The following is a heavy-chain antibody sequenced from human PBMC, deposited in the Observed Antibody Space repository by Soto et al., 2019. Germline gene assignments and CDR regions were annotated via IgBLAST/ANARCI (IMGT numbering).Heavy chain of an antibody. Sequence: PSETLSLTCTVSGGSISSYYWSWIRQPPGKGLEWIGYIYYSGSTNYNPSLKSRVTISVDTSKNQFSLKLSSVTAADTAVYYCARAVMATIPYFDYWGQGTLVTVSS. CDR1: GGSISSYY. D-gene: IGHD2-21*01. CDR2: IYYSGST. V-gene: IGHV4-59*01. J-gene: IGHJ4*02. CDR3: ARAVMATIPYFDY.